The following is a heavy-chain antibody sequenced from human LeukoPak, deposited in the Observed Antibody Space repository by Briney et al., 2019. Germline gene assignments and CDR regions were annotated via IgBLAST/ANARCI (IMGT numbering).Heavy chain of an antibody. Sequence: GGSLRLSCAASGFTFSSYGMSWVRQAPGKGLEWVSGISGSGATTYYADSVKGRFTISRDNSKNTLYLQMNSLRAEDTAVYYCAKDLRSSPHVRYYYYYMDVWGKGTTVTVSS. D-gene: IGHD6-6*01. CDR1: GFTFSSYG. J-gene: IGHJ6*03. CDR3: AKDLRSSPHVRYYYYYMDV. V-gene: IGHV3-23*01. CDR2: ISGSGATT.